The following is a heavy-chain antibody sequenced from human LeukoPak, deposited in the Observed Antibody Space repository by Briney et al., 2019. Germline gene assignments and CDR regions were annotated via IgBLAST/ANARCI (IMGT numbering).Heavy chain of an antibody. D-gene: IGHD1-14*01. CDR2: IYTSGST. V-gene: IGHV4-4*07. CDR1: GGSISSYY. J-gene: IGHJ6*02. CDR3: ARHSSTDEGYYYYGMDV. Sequence: SETLSLTCTVSGGSISSYYWSWIRQPAGKGLEWIGRIYTSGSTNYNPSLKSRVTMSVDTSKNQFSLKLSSVTAADTAVYYCARHSSTDEGYYYYGMDVWGQGTTVTVSS.